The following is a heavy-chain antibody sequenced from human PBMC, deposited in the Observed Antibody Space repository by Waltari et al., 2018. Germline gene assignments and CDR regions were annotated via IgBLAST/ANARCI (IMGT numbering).Heavy chain of an antibody. J-gene: IGHJ6*03. CDR2: IIPIFGTA. V-gene: IGHV1-69*01. D-gene: IGHD3-16*01. Sequence: QVQLVQSGAEVKKPGSSVKVSCKASGGTFSRYAISWVRQAPGQGLEWMGGIIPIFGTANYAQKFQGRVTITADESTSTAYMELSSLGSEDTAVYYCARGVWARYYYYYYMDVWGKGTTVTVSS. CDR3: ARGVWARYYYYYYMDV. CDR1: GGTFSRYA.